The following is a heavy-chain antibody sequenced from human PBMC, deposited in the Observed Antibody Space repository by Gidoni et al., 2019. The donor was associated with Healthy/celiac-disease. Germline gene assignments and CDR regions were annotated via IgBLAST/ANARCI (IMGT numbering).Heavy chain of an antibody. Sequence: EVQLVESGGGLVKPGGSLRLSCAASGFTFSSYSMNWVRKAPGKGLEWVSSISSSSSYRYYADSVKGRFTISRDNAKNSLYLQMNSLRAEDTAVYYCARIAAALDYWGQGTLVTVSS. D-gene: IGHD6-13*01. J-gene: IGHJ4*02. CDR3: ARIAAALDY. CDR2: ISSSSSYR. V-gene: IGHV3-21*01. CDR1: GFTFSSYS.